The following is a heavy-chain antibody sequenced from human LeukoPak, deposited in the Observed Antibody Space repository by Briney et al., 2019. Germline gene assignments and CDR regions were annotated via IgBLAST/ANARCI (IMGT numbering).Heavy chain of an antibody. CDR2: FYPGDSRI. D-gene: IGHD6-13*01. CDR1: GYSFTSYW. V-gene: IGHV5-51*01. Sequence: VESLKISCRGFGYSFTSYWIGWVRQMPGKGMEWMGVFYPGDSRIRYNPSFQGQVTISVDKSISTAYLQWVSLKASDTAMYYCACRDLTSTWSFPWGQGTLVTVSS. CDR3: ACRDLTSTWSFP. J-gene: IGHJ5*02.